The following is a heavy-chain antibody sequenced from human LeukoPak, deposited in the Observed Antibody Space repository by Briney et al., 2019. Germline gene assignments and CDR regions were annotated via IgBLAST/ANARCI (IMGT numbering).Heavy chain of an antibody. CDR2: INHSGYT. D-gene: IGHD5-24*01. J-gene: IGHJ4*02. CDR1: GVSFDDYY. V-gene: IGHV4-34*01. Sequence: KSSETLSLTCAVSGVSFDDYYWSWVRQTPGKGLEWIGEINHSGYTNDSPSLKSRVTLSIDTSREQFSLNLRSVTVADTGIYYCTRMAAGHDYWGQGTLVTVSS. CDR3: TRMAAGHDY.